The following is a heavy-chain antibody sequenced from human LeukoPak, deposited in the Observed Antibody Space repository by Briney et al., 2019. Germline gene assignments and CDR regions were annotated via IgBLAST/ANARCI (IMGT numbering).Heavy chain of an antibody. CDR2: ISGSGGST. Sequence: TGGSLRLSCAASGFTFSNYAMSWVRQAPGKGLEWVSAISGSGGSTYYADSVKGRFTISRDNSKNTLYLQMNSLRAEDTAVYYCAKALLLWFGESFDYWGQGTLVTVSS. J-gene: IGHJ4*02. CDR1: GFTFSNYA. D-gene: IGHD3-10*01. V-gene: IGHV3-23*01. CDR3: AKALLLWFGESFDY.